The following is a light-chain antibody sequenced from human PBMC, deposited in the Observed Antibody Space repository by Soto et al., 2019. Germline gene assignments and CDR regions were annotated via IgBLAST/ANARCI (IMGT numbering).Light chain of an antibody. V-gene: IGKV1-39*01. Sequence: DIQMTQSPSSLSASVGDRVTITCRASQSISSYLNWYQQKPGKAPKLLIYAASSLQSGVPSRFSGSGSGTDFTLTISSLQHEDFATYYCQQSYSTRCTFGQGTKLEIK. CDR3: QQSYSTRCT. CDR1: QSISSY. CDR2: AAS. J-gene: IGKJ2*02.